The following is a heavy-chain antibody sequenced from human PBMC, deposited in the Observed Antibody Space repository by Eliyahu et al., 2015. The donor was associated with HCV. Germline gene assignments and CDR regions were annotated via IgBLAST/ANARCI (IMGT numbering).Heavy chain of an antibody. CDR3: ARVVVDNNEGFDP. CDR2: IHYRGGT. CDR1: GGSIXGFY. D-gene: IGHD2-21*01. J-gene: IGHJ5*02. Sequence: QVQLQESGPGLVRPSETLSLTCGVSGGSIXGFYWSWIRQPPGKGLEWIGHIHYRGGTNYNPSFKSRVTISEDTSKNQVSLTLNSVTAADTAVYYCARVVVDNNEGFDPWGQGALVTVSS. V-gene: IGHV4-59*01.